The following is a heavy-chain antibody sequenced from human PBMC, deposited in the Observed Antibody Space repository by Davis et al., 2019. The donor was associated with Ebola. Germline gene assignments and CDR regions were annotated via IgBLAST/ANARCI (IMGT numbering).Heavy chain of an antibody. CDR1: GGTFSSYA. J-gene: IGHJ4*02. D-gene: IGHD6-13*01. Sequence: ASVKVSCKASGGTFSSYAISWVRQAPGQGLEWMGIINPSGGSTSYAQKFQGRVTMTRDTSTSTVYMELSSLRSEDTAAYYCARDYSSSWSPFFSNWGQGTLVTVSS. V-gene: IGHV1-46*01. CDR3: ARDYSSSWSPFFSN. CDR2: INPSGGST.